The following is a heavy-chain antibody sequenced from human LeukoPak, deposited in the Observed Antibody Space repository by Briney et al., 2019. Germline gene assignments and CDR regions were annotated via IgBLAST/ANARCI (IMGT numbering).Heavy chain of an antibody. J-gene: IGHJ4*02. V-gene: IGHV4-34*01. D-gene: IGHD6-19*01. CDR3: ARASRWYSSGWYLDY. CDR1: GGSFSGYD. CDR2: INHSGST. Sequence: SETLSLTCAVYGGSFSGYDWSWIRQPPGKGLEWIGEINHSGSTNYNPSLKSRVTISVDTSKNQFSLKLSSVTAADTAVYYCARASRWYSSGWYLDYWGQGTLVTVSS.